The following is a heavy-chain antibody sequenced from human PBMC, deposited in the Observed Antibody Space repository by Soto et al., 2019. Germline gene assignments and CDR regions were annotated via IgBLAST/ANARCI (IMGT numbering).Heavy chain of an antibody. D-gene: IGHD2-2*01. CDR3: ARHPVYATGWQIVY. CDR2: IYNSGRS. Sequence: PSETLPLTCIVSGSSISSDIYNWEWIRQPPGNGLEWIGRIYNSGRSYYNASLKSRVSISIDTSKNQFYLKLTSVTASDLAVYYCARHPVYATGWQIVYWCLGALVTVSS. CDR1: GSSISSDIYN. V-gene: IGHV4-39*01. J-gene: IGHJ4*02.